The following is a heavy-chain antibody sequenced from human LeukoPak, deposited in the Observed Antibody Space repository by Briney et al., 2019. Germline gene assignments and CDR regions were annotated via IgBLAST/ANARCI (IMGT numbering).Heavy chain of an antibody. CDR2: ISYDGSNK. V-gene: IGHV3-30*18. J-gene: IGHJ4*02. Sequence: GRSLRLSCAASGFTFSSYGMHWVRQAPGKGLEWVAVISYDGSNKYYADSVKGRFTISRDNSKNTLYLQMNSLRAEDMAVYYCANESPKRRWLQVDYWGQGTLVTVSS. D-gene: IGHD5-24*01. CDR1: GFTFSSYG. CDR3: ANESPKRRWLQVDY.